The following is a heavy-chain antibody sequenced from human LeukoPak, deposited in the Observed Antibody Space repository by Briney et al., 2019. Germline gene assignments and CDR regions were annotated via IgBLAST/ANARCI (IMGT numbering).Heavy chain of an antibody. V-gene: IGHV3-21*01. D-gene: IGHD3-10*01. Sequence: PGGSLRLSCAASGFTISSYSMNWVRQTPGKGLAWVSSISSSSSYIYYADSVKGRFTISRDNAKNSLYLQMNSLRAEDTAVYYCARDHLMVRGVITDAFDIWGQGTMVTVSS. J-gene: IGHJ3*02. CDR1: GFTISSYS. CDR2: ISSSSSYI. CDR3: ARDHLMVRGVITDAFDI.